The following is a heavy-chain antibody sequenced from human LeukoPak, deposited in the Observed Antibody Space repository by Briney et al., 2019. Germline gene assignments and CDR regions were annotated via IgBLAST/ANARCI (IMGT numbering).Heavy chain of an antibody. Sequence: SETLSLTCTVSGGSISSSSYYWGWIRQPPGKGLEWIGSIYYSGSTYYIPSLKSRVTISVDTSKNQFSLKLSSVTAADTAVYYCARGSGRIFDYWGQGTLVTVSS. CDR1: GGSISSSSYY. CDR2: IYYSGST. J-gene: IGHJ4*02. CDR3: ARGSGRIFDY. V-gene: IGHV4-39*07. D-gene: IGHD3-3*01.